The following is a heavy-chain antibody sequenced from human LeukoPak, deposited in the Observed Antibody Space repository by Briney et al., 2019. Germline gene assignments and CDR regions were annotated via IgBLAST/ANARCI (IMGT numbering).Heavy chain of an antibody. V-gene: IGHV1-46*01. D-gene: IGHD3-3*01. CDR3: ARGKGQVPTIFGVVRRRGQDNWFDP. Sequence: ASVKVSCKASGYTFTSYGISWVRQAPGQGLEWMGIINPSGGSTSYAQKFQGRVTMTRDMSTSTVYMELSSLRSEDTAVYYCARGKGQVPTIFGVVRRRGQDNWFDPWGQGTLVTVSS. CDR1: GYTFTSYG. CDR2: INPSGGST. J-gene: IGHJ5*02.